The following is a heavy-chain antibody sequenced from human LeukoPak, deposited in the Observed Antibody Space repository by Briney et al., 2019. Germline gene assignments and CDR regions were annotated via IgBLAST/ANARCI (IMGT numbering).Heavy chain of an antibody. CDR1: GFTFSSYA. CDR2: ISYDGSNK. J-gene: IGHJ4*02. CDR3: ANGIVGANFDY. Sequence: PGRSLRLSCAASGFTFSSYAMHWVRQAPGKGLEWVAVISYDGSNKYYADSVKGRFTISRDNSKNTLYLQMNSLRAEDTAVYYCANGIVGANFDYWGQGTLVTVSS. V-gene: IGHV3-30*04. D-gene: IGHD1-26*01.